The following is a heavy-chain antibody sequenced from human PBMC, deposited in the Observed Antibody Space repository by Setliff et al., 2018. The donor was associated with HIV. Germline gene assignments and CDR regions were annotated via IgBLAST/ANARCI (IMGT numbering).Heavy chain of an antibody. Sequence: SETLSLTCAVSGGSISSGGYSWIRQSPGKGLEWIGCIHHSGSTYYNPSLESRVTISVDTSKNQFSLKLYSVTAADTAVYYCARAYFGSGIYYWGQGTLVTVSS. D-gene: IGHD3-10*01. V-gene: IGHV4-30-2*06. J-gene: IGHJ4*02. CDR2: IHHSGST. CDR1: GGSISSGGYS. CDR3: ARAYFGSGIYY.